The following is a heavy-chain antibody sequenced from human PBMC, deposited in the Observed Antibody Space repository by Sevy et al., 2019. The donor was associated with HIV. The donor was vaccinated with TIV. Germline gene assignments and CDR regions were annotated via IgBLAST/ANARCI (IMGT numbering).Heavy chain of an antibody. Sequence: GGSLRHSCAASGFTFSSYAMSWVRQAPGKGLEWVSAISGSGGSTYYADSVKGRFTISRDNSKNTLYLQMNSLRAEDTAVYYCAKAAGYCSGGSCYFRWFDPWGQGTLVTVSS. CDR3: AKAAGYCSGGSCYFRWFDP. CDR2: ISGSGGST. V-gene: IGHV3-23*01. J-gene: IGHJ5*02. CDR1: GFTFSSYA. D-gene: IGHD2-15*01.